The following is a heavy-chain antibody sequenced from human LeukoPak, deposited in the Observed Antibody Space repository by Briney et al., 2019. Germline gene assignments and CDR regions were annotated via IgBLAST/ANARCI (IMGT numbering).Heavy chain of an antibody. V-gene: IGHV4-30-4*01. CDR2: IYYSGST. CDR1: GGSISCGDYY. D-gene: IGHD1-26*01. Sequence: SQTLSLTCTVSGGSISCGDYYWSWIRQPPGKGLEWIGYIYYSGSTYYNPSLKSRVTISVDTSKNQFSLKLSSVTAADTAVYYCARGSSLSNYVDYWGQGTLVTVSS. CDR3: ARGSSLSNYVDY. J-gene: IGHJ4*02.